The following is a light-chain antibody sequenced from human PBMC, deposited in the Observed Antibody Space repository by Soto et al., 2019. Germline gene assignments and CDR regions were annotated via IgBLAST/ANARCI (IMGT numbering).Light chain of an antibody. CDR3: SSYTSSSTLYV. J-gene: IGLJ1*01. Sequence: QSALTQPTSVSGSPGQSITISCTGTSSDVGTYNYVSWYQQHPGKAPKLIIYDVSYRPSGISTRFSGSKSGNTASLTISGLQAEDEADYYCSSYTSSSTLYVFGTGTKVTVL. V-gene: IGLV2-14*01. CDR1: SSDVGTYNY. CDR2: DVS.